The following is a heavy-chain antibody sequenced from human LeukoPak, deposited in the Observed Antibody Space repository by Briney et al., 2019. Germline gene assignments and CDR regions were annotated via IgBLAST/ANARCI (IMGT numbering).Heavy chain of an antibody. J-gene: IGHJ4*03. CDR3: ALRNQDYGDY. Sequence: SVKVSCKASGGTFSSYAISWVRQAPGQGLEWMGGIIPIFGTANYAQKFQGRDTITADESTSTAYMELSSLRSEDTAVYYCALRNQDYGDYWGQGTTVTVSS. CDR1: GGTFSSYA. D-gene: IGHD4-17*01. V-gene: IGHV1-69*13. CDR2: IIPIFGTA.